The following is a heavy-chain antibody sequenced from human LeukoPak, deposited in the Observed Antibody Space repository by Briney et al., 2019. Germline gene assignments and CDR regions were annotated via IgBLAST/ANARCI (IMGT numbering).Heavy chain of an antibody. J-gene: IGHJ4*02. CDR3: AREKGRYGDYEKVYDY. CDR2: IYSGGST. CDR1: GFTVSSNY. V-gene: IGHV3-53*01. D-gene: IGHD4-17*01. Sequence: GGSLRLSCAASGFTVSSNYMSWVRQAPGKGLEWVSVIYSGGSTYYADSVKGRFTISRDNAKNSLYLQMNSLRAEDTAVYYCAREKGRYGDYEKVYDYWGQGTLVTVSS.